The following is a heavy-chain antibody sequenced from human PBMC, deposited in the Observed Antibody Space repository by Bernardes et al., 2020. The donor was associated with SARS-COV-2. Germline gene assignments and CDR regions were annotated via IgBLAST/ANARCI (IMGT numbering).Heavy chain of an antibody. Sequence: ASVKVSCKASGYTFTSYGISWVRQAPGQGLEWMGWISAYNGNTNYAQKLQGRVTMTTDTSTSTAYMELRSLRSDDTAVYYYARELRYFDWLFVGDYWGQGTLVTVSS. J-gene: IGHJ4*02. V-gene: IGHV1-18*01. CDR1: GYTFTSYG. D-gene: IGHD3-9*01. CDR3: ARELRYFDWLFVGDY. CDR2: ISAYNGNT.